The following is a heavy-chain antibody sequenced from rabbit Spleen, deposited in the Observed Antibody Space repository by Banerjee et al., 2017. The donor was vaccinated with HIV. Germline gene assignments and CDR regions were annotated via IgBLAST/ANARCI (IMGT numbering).Heavy chain of an antibody. J-gene: IGHJ4*01. V-gene: IGHV1S45*01. D-gene: IGHD3-1*01. CDR2: IYSSSGIT. Sequence: QQQLEESGGGLVKPEGSLTLTCTASGFSFSNSYYMYWVRQAPGKGLEWIGCIYSSSGITWYASWAKGRFTISKTSSTTVTLQMTSLTDADTATYFCARGGYGGHIWAMGLWGPGTLVTVS. CDR1: GFSFSNSYY. CDR3: ARGGYGGHIWAMGL.